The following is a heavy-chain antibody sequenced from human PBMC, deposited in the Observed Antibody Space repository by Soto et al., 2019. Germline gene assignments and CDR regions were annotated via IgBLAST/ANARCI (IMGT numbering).Heavy chain of an antibody. CDR3: ARDSGRFDVVPAAISAMDV. Sequence: SVQVSCKVSGGTFNRYTITWVRQGPGQWLQWMRRISPMFGIASYAQNFQGRVTITAAKATSTAYMELSILRSEDTAVYYCARDSGRFDVVPAAISAMDVWGQ. J-gene: IGHJ6*02. D-gene: IGHD2-2*01. V-gene: IGHV1-69*04. CDR2: ISPMFGIA. CDR1: GGTFNRYT.